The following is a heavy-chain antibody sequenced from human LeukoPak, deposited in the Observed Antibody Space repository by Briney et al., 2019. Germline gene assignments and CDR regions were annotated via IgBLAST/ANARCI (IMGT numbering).Heavy chain of an antibody. CDR2: IYYSGST. J-gene: IGHJ4*02. CDR3: ARDAADCSRTTCYGKYYFDY. V-gene: IGHV4-39*07. CDR1: GGSISSSSYY. Sequence: KPSETLSLSCTVSGGSISSSSYYWGWIRQPPGKGLEWIGSIYYSGSTYYNPSLKSRVTISVDTSKNQFSLKLSSVTAADTAVYYCARDAADCSRTTCYGKYYFDYWGQGTLVTVSS. D-gene: IGHD2-2*01.